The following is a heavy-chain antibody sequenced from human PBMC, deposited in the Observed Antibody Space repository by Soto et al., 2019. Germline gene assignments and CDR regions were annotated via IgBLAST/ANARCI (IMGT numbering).Heavy chain of an antibody. J-gene: IGHJ4*02. CDR3: AKKDCTGGSCYRPFDS. Sequence: GGSLRLSCAASGFTFNNYAMNWVRQAPGKGLEWVATISATGGSTYYADSVKGRFTISRDNSKNTLYLQMNSLRAEDTAVYYCAKKDCTGGSCYRPFDSWGQGTLVTVSS. D-gene: IGHD2-15*01. CDR1: GFTFNNYA. CDR2: ISATGGST. V-gene: IGHV3-23*01.